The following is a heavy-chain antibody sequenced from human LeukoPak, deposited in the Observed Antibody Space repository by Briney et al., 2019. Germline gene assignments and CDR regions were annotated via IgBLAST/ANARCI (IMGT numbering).Heavy chain of an antibody. CDR2: ISGSGGST. V-gene: IGHV3-23*01. J-gene: IGHJ4*02. Sequence: PGGSLRLSCAASGFTFSSYAMSWVRQAPGKGLEWVSAISGSGGSTYYADSVKGRFTISRDNSKNTLYLQMNSLRAEDTAVYYCAKDFHQYSSGGRWDYWGQGTLVTVSS. CDR1: GFTFSSYA. CDR3: AKDFHQYSSGGRWDY. D-gene: IGHD6-19*01.